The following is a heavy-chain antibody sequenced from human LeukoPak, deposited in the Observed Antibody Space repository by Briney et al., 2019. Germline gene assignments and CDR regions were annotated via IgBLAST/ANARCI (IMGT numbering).Heavy chain of an antibody. J-gene: IGHJ4*02. CDR1: GYSFTSYA. D-gene: IGHD6-6*01. V-gene: IGHV1-3*01. CDR2: INADNGDT. Sequence: ASVTVSCKASGYSFTSYAMHWVRQAPGQGLEWMGWINADNGDTKYSQKFQGRVTITRDTSASTAYMEVSSLRSEDTAVYYCARDVSSSSDYWGQGTLVTVSS. CDR3: ARDVSSSSDY.